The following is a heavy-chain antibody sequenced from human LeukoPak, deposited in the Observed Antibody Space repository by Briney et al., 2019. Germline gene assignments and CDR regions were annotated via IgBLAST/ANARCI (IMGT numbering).Heavy chain of an antibody. CDR3: ARDFNPAGYSSRWATCAF. Sequence: GGSLRLSCAASGFTLSSYWMYWVRQAPGKGLEWVANIKEDGSEKYYVDSVKGRFTISRDNAKKSLYLQMSSLRAEDTAVYYCARDFNPAGYSSRWATCAFWGQGTLVTVSA. CDR2: IKEDGSEK. D-gene: IGHD6-19*01. V-gene: IGHV3-7*05. J-gene: IGHJ4*02. CDR1: GFTLSSYW.